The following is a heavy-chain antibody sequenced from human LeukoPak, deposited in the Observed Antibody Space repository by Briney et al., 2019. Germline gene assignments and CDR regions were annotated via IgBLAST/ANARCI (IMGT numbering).Heavy chain of an antibody. D-gene: IGHD1-14*01. J-gene: IGHJ4*02. V-gene: IGHV4-31*03. CDR3: ARGGEAGLAD. CDR2: IYYSGST. CDR1: GGSISSGGYY. Sequence: SQTLSLTCTVSGGSISSGGYYWSWIRQHPGKGLEWIGYIYYSGSTYYNPSLKSRVTISVDTSKNQFSLKLSSVTAADTAVYYCARGGEAGLADWGQGTLVTVSS.